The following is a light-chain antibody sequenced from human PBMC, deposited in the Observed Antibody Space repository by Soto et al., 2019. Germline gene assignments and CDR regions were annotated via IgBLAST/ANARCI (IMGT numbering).Light chain of an antibody. CDR2: EVS. J-gene: IGLJ1*01. V-gene: IGLV2-14*01. Sequence: QSVLTQPASVSGSPGQSITISCTGTTSDAGGYNFVSWYQLHPGKAPKLMIFEVSNRPSGVSNRFSGSKSGNTASLTISGLQAEDEADYYCSSYTSSGTRVFGTGTKLTVL. CDR3: SSYTSSGTRV. CDR1: TSDAGGYNF.